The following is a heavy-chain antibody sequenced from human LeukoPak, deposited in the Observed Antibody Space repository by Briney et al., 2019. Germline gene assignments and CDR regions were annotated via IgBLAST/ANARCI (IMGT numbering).Heavy chain of an antibody. CDR2: INPSGGST. D-gene: IGHD3-10*01. Sequence: GASVKVSCKASGYTFTSYDINWVRQAPGQGLEWMGIINPSGGSTSYAQKFQGRVTMTRDTSTSTVYMELSSLRAEDTAVYYCARPPADYMVRGVIGGDAFDIWGQGTMVTVSS. CDR3: ARPPADYMVRGVIGGDAFDI. J-gene: IGHJ3*02. V-gene: IGHV1-46*01. CDR1: GYTFTSYD.